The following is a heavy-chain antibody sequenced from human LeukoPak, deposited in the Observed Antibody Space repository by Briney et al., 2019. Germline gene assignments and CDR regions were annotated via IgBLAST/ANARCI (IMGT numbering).Heavy chain of an antibody. CDR3: ARGRDGYNVDY. D-gene: IGHD5-24*01. Sequence: SETLSLPCTVSGGSISSSNYYWGWIRQPPGKGLEWIGSIHYSGSTYYNPSLESRVTISVDTSKNQFSLKLSSVTAADTAVYYCARGRDGYNVDYWGQGTLVTVSS. V-gene: IGHV4-39*07. J-gene: IGHJ4*02. CDR2: IHYSGST. CDR1: GGSISSSNYY.